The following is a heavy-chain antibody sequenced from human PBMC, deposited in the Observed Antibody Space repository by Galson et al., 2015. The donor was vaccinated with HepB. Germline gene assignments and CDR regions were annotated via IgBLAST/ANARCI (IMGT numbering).Heavy chain of an antibody. D-gene: IGHD3-22*01. J-gene: IGHJ4*02. Sequence: SLRLSCAASGFTFDDYAMHWVRQAPGKGLEWVSGISWNSGSIGYADSVKGRFTISRDNAKNSLYLQMNSLRAEDTALYYCAKAAGEPDYYDSSCYSSFDYWGQGTLVTVSS. CDR2: ISWNSGSI. CDR1: GFTFDDYA. CDR3: AKAAGEPDYYDSSCYSSFDY. V-gene: IGHV3-9*01.